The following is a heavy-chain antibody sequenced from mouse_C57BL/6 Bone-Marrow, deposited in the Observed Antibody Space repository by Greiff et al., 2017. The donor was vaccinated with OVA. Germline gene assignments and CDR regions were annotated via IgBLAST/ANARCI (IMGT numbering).Heavy chain of an antibody. CDR2: IYPGSGST. Sequence: VQLQPPWAELVKPGASVKMSCKASGYTFTSYWITWVKQRPGQGLEWIGDIYPGSGSTNSNEKFKSKATLTVDTSSSTAYMQLSSLTSEDSAVYYCARSGGFDYWGQGTTLTVSS. V-gene: IGHV1-55*01. J-gene: IGHJ2*01. CDR1: GYTFTSYW. CDR3: ARSGGFDY.